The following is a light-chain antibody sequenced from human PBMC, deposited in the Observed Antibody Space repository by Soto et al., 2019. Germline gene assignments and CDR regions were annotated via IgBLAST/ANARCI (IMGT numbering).Light chain of an antibody. CDR2: AAS. V-gene: IGKV1-39*01. CDR1: QSICRY. J-gene: IGKJ1*01. Sequence: DIQMTQSPSSLSASVGNRITITCRASQSICRYLNWYQHKPGKAPKLLINAASSLERGVPSRFSGGGSGTDFTLNISSLQPDDFATYYCQQNYRATPWTFGQGTKVDIK. CDR3: QQNYRATPWT.